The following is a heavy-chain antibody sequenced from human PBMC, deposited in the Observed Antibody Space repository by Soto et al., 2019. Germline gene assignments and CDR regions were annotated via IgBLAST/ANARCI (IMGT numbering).Heavy chain of an antibody. Sequence: ESGGGLVKPGGSLRLSCAASGFTFSSYSMNWVRQAPGKGMEWVSSISSSSSYIYYADSVKGRFTISRDNAKNSLYLQVNSLRAEDTAVYYCAREGIAAALDYWGQGTLVTVSS. CDR2: ISSSSSYI. CDR1: GFTFSSYS. J-gene: IGHJ4*02. D-gene: IGHD6-13*01. CDR3: AREGIAAALDY. V-gene: IGHV3-21*01.